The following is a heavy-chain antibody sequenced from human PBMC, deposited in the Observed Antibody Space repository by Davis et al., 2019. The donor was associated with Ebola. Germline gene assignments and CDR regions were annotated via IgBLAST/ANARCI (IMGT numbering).Heavy chain of an antibody. J-gene: IGHJ4*02. Sequence: ASVKVSCKASGYTFTSYGISWVRQAPGQGLEWMGWISAYNGNTNYAQKLQGRVTMTADTSTSTAYMELRSLKSDDTAVYYCATTATLTTFDYWGQGTLVTVSS. V-gene: IGHV1-18*01. D-gene: IGHD1-1*01. CDR1: GYTFTSYG. CDR2: ISAYNGNT. CDR3: ATTATLTTFDY.